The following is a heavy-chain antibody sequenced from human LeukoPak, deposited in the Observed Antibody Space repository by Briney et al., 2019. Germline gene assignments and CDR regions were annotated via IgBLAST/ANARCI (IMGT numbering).Heavy chain of an antibody. Sequence: SETLSLTCAVYGGSFSGYYWSWIRQPPGKGLGWIGEINHSGSTNYNPSLKSRVTISVDTSKNQFSLKLSSVTAADTAVYYCARQDYDSSGYYWGQGTLVTVSS. CDR1: GGSFSGYY. J-gene: IGHJ4*02. CDR3: ARQDYDSSGYY. V-gene: IGHV4-34*01. D-gene: IGHD3-22*01. CDR2: INHSGST.